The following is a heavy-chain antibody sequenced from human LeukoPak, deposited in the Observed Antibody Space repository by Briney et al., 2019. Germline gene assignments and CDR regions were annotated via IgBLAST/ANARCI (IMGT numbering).Heavy chain of an antibody. CDR2: IYYSGST. CDR1: GGSISSYY. V-gene: IGHV4-59*08. Sequence: SETLSLTCTVSGGSISSYYWSWIRQPPGKGLEWTGYIYYSGSTNYNPSLKSRVTISVDTSKNQFSLKLSSVTAADTAVYYCARQHYGSGSYYVDYWGQGTLVTVSS. D-gene: IGHD3-10*01. J-gene: IGHJ4*02. CDR3: ARQHYGSGSYYVDY.